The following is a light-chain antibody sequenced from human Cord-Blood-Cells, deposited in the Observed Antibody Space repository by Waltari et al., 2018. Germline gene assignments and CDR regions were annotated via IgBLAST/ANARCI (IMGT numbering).Light chain of an antibody. CDR3: QQYYGTPYT. CDR2: WAS. Sequence: DIVMTQSPDSLAVDLGERATINFKSSQSVLYSSNNKNYLAWYQQKPGQPPKLLIYWASTRESGVPDRFSGSGSGTDFTLTISSLQAEDVAVYYCQQYYGTPYTFGQGTKLEIK. J-gene: IGKJ2*01. CDR1: QSVLYSSNNKNY. V-gene: IGKV4-1*01.